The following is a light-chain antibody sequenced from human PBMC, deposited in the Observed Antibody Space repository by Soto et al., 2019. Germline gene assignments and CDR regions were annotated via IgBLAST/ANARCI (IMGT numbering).Light chain of an antibody. CDR1: SSDVGGYNY. V-gene: IGLV2-8*01. Sequence: QSVLTQPPSATGSPGQSVTISCTGTSSDVGGYNYVSWYQQHPGKAPNLMIYEVSKRPSGVPDRFSGSKSGNTASLTVSGLQAEDDADYYCSSYASSNNLVFGGRNQLNVL. CDR3: SSYASSNNLV. J-gene: IGLJ2*01. CDR2: EVS.